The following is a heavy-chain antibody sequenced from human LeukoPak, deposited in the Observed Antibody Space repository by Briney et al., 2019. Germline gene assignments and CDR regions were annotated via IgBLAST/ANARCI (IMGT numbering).Heavy chain of an antibody. J-gene: IGHJ4*02. CDR2: IYYSGST. V-gene: IGHV4-59*01. D-gene: IGHD6-13*01. CDR3: ARGLRTAAGMIDY. CDR1: GGSISSYY. Sequence: SETLSLTCTVSGGSISSYYWSWIRQPPGKGLEWIGYIYYSGSTNYNPSLKSRVTISVDTSKNQFSLKLSSVTAADTAVYYCARGLRTAAGMIDYWGQGTLVTVSS.